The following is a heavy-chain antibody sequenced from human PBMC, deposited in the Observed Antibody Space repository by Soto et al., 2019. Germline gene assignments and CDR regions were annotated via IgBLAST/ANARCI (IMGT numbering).Heavy chain of an antibody. Sequence: GESLKISCKGSGYSFTSYWIGWVRQMPGKGLEWMGIIYPGDSDTRYSPSFQGQVTISADKSISTAYLQWSSLKASDTAMYYCARPDCSGGSCYSGVGYYGMDVWGHGTTVTVSS. V-gene: IGHV5-51*01. CDR1: GYSFTSYW. D-gene: IGHD2-15*01. CDR3: ARPDCSGGSCYSGVGYYGMDV. J-gene: IGHJ6*02. CDR2: IYPGDSDT.